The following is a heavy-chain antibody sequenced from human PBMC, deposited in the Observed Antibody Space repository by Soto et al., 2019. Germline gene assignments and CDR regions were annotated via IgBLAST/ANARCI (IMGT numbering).Heavy chain of an antibody. CDR2: IYYSGST. J-gene: IGHJ6*03. V-gene: IGHV4-59*08. D-gene: IGHD3-9*01. CDR3: ARHYDILTGYGYYYMDV. Sequence: PSETLSLTCTVSGGSISSYYWSWIRQPQGKGLEWIGYIYYSGSTNYNPSLKSRVTISVDTSKNQFSLKLSSVTAADTAVYYCARHYDILTGYGYYYMDVWGKGTTVTVSS. CDR1: GGSISSYY.